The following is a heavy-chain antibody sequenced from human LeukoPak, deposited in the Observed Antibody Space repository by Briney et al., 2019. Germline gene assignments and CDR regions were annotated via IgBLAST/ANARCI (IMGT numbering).Heavy chain of an antibody. J-gene: IGHJ4*02. CDR2: IDYDSSHI. V-gene: IGHV3-21*01. D-gene: IGHD3-9*01. CDR1: GFTFSTSA. CDR3: ARDPLRYLRVGHYDY. Sequence: GGSLRLSCAASGFTFSTSAMNWVRQVPGKGLEWVSSIDYDSSHIYYAASVRGRFTMSRDNARNSVYLQMNSLRVEDTAVYYCARDPLRYLRVGHYDYWGQGTLVAVSS.